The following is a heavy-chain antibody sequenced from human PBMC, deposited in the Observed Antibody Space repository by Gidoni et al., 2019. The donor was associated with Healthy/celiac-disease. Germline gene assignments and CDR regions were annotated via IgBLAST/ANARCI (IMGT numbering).Heavy chain of an antibody. D-gene: IGHD5-12*01. CDR3: ASTEGRDGYKYYYGMDV. J-gene: IGHJ6*02. V-gene: IGHV4-39*01. CDR1: GGSIRSSTYY. Sequence: QLQLQESGPGLVKPSETLSLTCTVAGGSIRSSTYYWGWIRQPPGKGLEWIGSIYYSWSTYYNPSLKSRVTISVDTSKNQFSLKLSSVTAADTAVYYCASTEGRDGYKYYYGMDVWGQGTTVTVSS. CDR2: IYYSWST.